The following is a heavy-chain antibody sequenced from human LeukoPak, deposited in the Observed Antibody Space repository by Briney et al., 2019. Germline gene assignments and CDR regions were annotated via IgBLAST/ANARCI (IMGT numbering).Heavy chain of an antibody. J-gene: IGHJ4*02. CDR3: TKGFRSYRLD. D-gene: IGHD3-16*02. V-gene: IGHV3-23*01. CDR1: GFTFSSYV. Sequence: PGGSLRLSCAASGFTFSSYVMTWVRQAPGRGLEWVSAISGGGSATFYTGSVKGRFTISRDSSKDTLYLQMNSLRAEDTAVYYCTKGFRSYRLDWGQGTLVTVSS. CDR2: ISGGGSAT.